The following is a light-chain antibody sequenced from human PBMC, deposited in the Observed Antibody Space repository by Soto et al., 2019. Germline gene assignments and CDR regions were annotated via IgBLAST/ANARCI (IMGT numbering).Light chain of an antibody. CDR3: QQYLTSQTT. CDR1: QRVSSSN. J-gene: IGKJ1*01. CDR2: AAS. Sequence: DIVLTQSPGTLSLSPGERATLSCRASQRVSSSNLAWYQQKPAQATRLLIYAASRRAPGIPERFSSSGSGTVFTLTISRLEPEDFAVYYWQQYLTSQTTFGQGTKVEIK. V-gene: IGKV3-20*01.